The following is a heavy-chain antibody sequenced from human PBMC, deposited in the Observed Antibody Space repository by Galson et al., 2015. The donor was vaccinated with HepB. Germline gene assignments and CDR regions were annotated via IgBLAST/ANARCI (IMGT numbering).Heavy chain of an antibody. CDR3: ARARFYGSVFYYRGMDV. CDR1: GGAFSSYA. J-gene: IGHJ6*02. CDR2: IIPVFGRT. Sequence: SVKVSCKASGGAFSSYAINWVRQAPGQGLEWMGGIIPVFGRTNHAEKMQGRVTITADESTSTAYMELTSLRSEDTAVYYCARARFYGSVFYYRGMDVWGQGTTVTVSS. D-gene: IGHD3-10*01. V-gene: IGHV1-69*13.